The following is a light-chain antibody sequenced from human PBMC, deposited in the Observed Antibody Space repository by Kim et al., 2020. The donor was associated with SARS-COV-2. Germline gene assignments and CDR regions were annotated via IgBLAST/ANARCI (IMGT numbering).Light chain of an antibody. CDR2: HVN. V-gene: IGLV2-14*04. Sequence: GRSITISCTGTSSDVSAFNYVSWYQQHPGKAPKLIIYHVNKRPSVVSNRFSGSRSGNTASLTISGLRAEDEADYYCNSYTTIRTWVFGGGTQLTVL. CDR3: NSYTTIRTWV. CDR1: SSDVSAFNY. J-gene: IGLJ3*02.